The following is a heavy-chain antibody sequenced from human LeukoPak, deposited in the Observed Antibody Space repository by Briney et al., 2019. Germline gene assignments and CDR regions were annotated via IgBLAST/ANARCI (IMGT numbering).Heavy chain of an antibody. CDR1: GFTFKNSA. Sequence: SLRLSCAASGFTFKNSAMSWVRQAPGKGLEWVSAISNSGGRTYYADSVKGRFTLSRDNSKNTLYLQMNSLRAEDTAVYYCAKDVDSSGYYLSFDYWGQGTLVTVSS. J-gene: IGHJ4*02. CDR3: AKDVDSSGYYLSFDY. V-gene: IGHV3-23*01. D-gene: IGHD3-22*01. CDR2: ISNSGGRT.